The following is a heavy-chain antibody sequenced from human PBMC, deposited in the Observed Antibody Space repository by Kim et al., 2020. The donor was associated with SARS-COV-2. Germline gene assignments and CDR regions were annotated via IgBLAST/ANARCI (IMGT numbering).Heavy chain of an antibody. CDR1: GGSISTTSYS. J-gene: IGHJ4*02. CDR2: IYFSVST. Sequence: SETLSLTCTVSGGSISTTSYSWGWIRQPPWKGLEWIGNIYFSVSTYYSPSLRSRVTLSVDTSKNQFSLRLSSVTAADTALYYCATRAVVRGVITYFDFWGKGSLVTVSS. V-gene: IGHV4-39*01. CDR3: ATRAVVRGVITYFDF. D-gene: IGHD3-10*01.